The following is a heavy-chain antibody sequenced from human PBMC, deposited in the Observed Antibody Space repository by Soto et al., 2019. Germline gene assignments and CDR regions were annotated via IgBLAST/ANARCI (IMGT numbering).Heavy chain of an antibody. Sequence: ASVKVSCKVSGYTLTELSMHWVRQAPGKGLEWMGGFDPEDGETIYAQKFQGRVTMTEDTSTDTAYMELSSLRSEDTAVYYCATDYERGRGLYYYGSGEGRIFDYWGQGTLVTVSS. CDR3: ATDYERGRGLYYYGSGEGRIFDY. D-gene: IGHD3-10*01. CDR1: GYTLTELS. CDR2: FDPEDGET. V-gene: IGHV1-24*01. J-gene: IGHJ4*02.